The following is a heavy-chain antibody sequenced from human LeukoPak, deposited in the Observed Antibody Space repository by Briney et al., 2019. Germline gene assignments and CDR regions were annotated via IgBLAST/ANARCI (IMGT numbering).Heavy chain of an antibody. J-gene: IGHJ4*02. CDR2: INPTSGDA. CDR3: VRVRGPIDFDF. V-gene: IGHV1-2*02. Sequence: ASVKVSCKASGYTFTDYYMHWVRQAPGQGLEWMGWINPTSGDANYAQKFRGRVTMTTDTSITTAYLELSRLSSDDTAVYHCVRVRGPIDFDFWGQGTLVTVSS. CDR1: GYTFTDYY. D-gene: IGHD3-10*01.